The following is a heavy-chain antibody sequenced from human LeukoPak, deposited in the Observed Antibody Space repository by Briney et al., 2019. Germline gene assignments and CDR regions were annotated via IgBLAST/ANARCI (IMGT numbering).Heavy chain of an antibody. J-gene: IGHJ4*02. CDR3: ARDRDSYGYTGFDY. Sequence: GGSLRLSCAASGFTVSNNYMSWVRQAPGKGLEWVSVMYSVGSTYYADSVKGRFTISRDNSKNTLYLQMNSLRAEDTAVYYCARDRDSYGYTGFDYWGQGTLVTVSS. CDR2: MYSVGST. D-gene: IGHD5-18*01. V-gene: IGHV3-66*01. CDR1: GFTVSNNY.